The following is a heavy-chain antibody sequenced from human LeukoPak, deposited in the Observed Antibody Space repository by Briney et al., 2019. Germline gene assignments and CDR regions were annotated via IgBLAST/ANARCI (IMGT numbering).Heavy chain of an antibody. J-gene: IGHJ3*02. D-gene: IGHD5-12*01. V-gene: IGHV1-18*01. CDR1: GYTFTSYG. CDR3: ARGYSGYDSDENGAFDI. Sequence: GASVKVSCKASGYTFTSYGISWVRQAPGQGLEWMGWISAYNGNTNYAQKLQGRVTMTTDTSTSTAYMELRSLRSDDTAVYYCARGYSGYDSDENGAFDIWGQGTMVTVSS. CDR2: ISAYNGNT.